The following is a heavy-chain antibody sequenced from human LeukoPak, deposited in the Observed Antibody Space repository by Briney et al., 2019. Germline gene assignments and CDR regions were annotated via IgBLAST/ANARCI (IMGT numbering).Heavy chain of an antibody. V-gene: IGHV1-2*06. CDR1: GYTFTGYF. D-gene: IGHD1-26*01. Sequence: ASVKVSCKASGYTFTGYFMHWVRQAPGQGLEWMGRINLNSGGTYYAQNFQGRVTMTRGTSISTAYAELSRLTSDDTAMYYCARDLSSTSNWEFDFWGQGTLVTVSS. CDR2: INLNSGGT. CDR3: ARDLSSTSNWEFDF. J-gene: IGHJ4*02.